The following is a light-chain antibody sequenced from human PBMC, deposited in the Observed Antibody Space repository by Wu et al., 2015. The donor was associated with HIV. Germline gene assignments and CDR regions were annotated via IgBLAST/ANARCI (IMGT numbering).Light chain of an antibody. CDR3: QQYANWPPLFS. V-gene: IGKV3-15*01. CDR1: QSIGSN. J-gene: IGKJ2*03. CDR2: GAS. Sequence: IVLTQSPATLSLSPGERATLSCRASQSIGSNLAWYQQTPGQAPRLVVYGASNRATGIPARFSGSGSGTDFTLTISSLQSEDSAVYFCQQYANWPPLFSFGQGTKVEIK.